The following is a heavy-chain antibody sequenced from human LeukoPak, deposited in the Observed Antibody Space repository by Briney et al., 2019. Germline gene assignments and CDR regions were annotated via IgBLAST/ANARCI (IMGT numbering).Heavy chain of an antibody. Sequence: SETPSLTCAVSGYSISSGYFWGWIRQPPGKGLEWIGSMHYSGSTYYNPSLKSRVTISIDTSKNQFSLKLTSVTAADTAVYYCARLECSIDSCQQIFYWGQGTLVTVSS. CDR1: GYSISSGYF. V-gene: IGHV4-38-2*01. D-gene: IGHD2-2*01. CDR3: ARLECSIDSCQQIFY. J-gene: IGHJ4*02. CDR2: MHYSGST.